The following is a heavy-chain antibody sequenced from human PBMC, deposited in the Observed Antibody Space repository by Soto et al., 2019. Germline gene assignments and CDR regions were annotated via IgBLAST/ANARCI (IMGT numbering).Heavy chain of an antibody. V-gene: IGHV1-69*13. CDR1: GGTFSSYA. J-gene: IGHJ4*02. D-gene: IGHD3-22*01. CDR3: AREYYYDSSGYYYAHYFDY. Sequence: SVKVSCKASGGTFSSYAISWVRQAPGQGLEWMGGIIPIFGTANYAQKFQGRVTITADESTSTAYMELSSLRSEDTAVYYCAREYYYDSSGYYYAHYFDYWGQGTLVTV. CDR2: IIPIFGTA.